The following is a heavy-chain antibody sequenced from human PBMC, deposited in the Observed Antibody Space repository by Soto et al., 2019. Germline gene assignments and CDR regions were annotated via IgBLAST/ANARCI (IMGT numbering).Heavy chain of an antibody. V-gene: IGHV4-59*01. J-gene: IGHJ5*02. CDR3: ARILGFCSSTSCYPRFDP. CDR2: IYYSGNT. D-gene: IGHD2-2*01. Sequence: SETLSLTCTVSGGSISSFYWSWIRQPPGKGLELIGYIYYSGNTNYNPSLKSRVTMSVDTSKNQFSLKLTSVTAADTAVYYCARILGFCSSTSCYPRFDPWGQGSLVTVSS. CDR1: GGSISSFY.